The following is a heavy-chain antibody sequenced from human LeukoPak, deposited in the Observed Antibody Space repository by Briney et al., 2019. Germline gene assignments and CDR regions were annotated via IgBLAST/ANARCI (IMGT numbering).Heavy chain of an antibody. J-gene: IGHJ3*02. CDR2: ISGSGGST. D-gene: IGHD5-12*01. Sequence: PGGSLRLSCTASGFTFSNHAMHWVRQAPGKGLEWVSAISGSGGSTYYADSVKGRFTISRDNSKNTLYLQMNSLRAEDTAVYYCAIGTVATIPPGAFDIWGQGTMVTVS. V-gene: IGHV3-23*01. CDR3: AIGTVATIPPGAFDI. CDR1: GFTFSNHA.